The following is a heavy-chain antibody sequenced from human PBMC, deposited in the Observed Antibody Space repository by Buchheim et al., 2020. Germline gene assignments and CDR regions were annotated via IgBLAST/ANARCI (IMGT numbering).Heavy chain of an antibody. CDR2: ISYDGSNK. J-gene: IGHJ4*01. V-gene: IGHV3-30*18. CDR1: GFTFSSYG. CDR3: AKDKSSSWFDY. Sequence: QVQLVESGGGVVQPGRSLRLSCAASGFTFSSYGMHWVRQAPGKGLEWVAVISYDGSNKYYADSVKGRFTISRDNSKNTLYLQMNSLRAEDTAVYYCAKDKSSSWFDYWGQGT. D-gene: IGHD6-13*01.